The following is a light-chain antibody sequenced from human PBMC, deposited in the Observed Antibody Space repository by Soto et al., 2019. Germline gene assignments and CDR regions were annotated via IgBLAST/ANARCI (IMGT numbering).Light chain of an antibody. CDR2: DAY. CDR1: QSFRGL. Sequence: EVVLTQSPVTLSLSPGERATLSCRASQSFRGLLAWYQQKPGQAPRPLIYDAYNRATGIPPRFSGSGCGTDFTLTISSLEPEDSAVYYCQQRHLWPITFGHGTRLEIK. CDR3: QQRHLWPIT. J-gene: IGKJ5*01. V-gene: IGKV3-11*01.